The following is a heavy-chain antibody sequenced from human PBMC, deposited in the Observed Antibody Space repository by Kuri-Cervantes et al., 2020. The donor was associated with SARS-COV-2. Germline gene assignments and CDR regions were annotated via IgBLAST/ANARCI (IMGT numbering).Heavy chain of an antibody. V-gene: IGHV4-39*01. J-gene: IGHJ6*02. CDR1: GGSISSRSYY. CDR2: IYYSGST. CDR3: ARQGGYYGTDV. Sequence: ESLKISCSVSGGSISSRSYYWGWIRQPPGKGLEWIGSIYYSGSTNYNPTLKSRVTISVDTSTNQFFLNLTSVTAADTAVYYCARQGGYYGTDVWGQGTTVTVSS. D-gene: IGHD3-22*01.